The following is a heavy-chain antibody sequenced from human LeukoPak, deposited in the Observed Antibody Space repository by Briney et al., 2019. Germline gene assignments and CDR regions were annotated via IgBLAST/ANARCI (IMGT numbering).Heavy chain of an antibody. D-gene: IGHD5-18*01. V-gene: IGHV4-34*01. J-gene: IGHJ4*02. CDR1: GGSISGNF. Sequence: SETLSLTCSVSGGSISGNFWSWIRQPPGKGLEWIGEINHSGSTNYNPSLKSRVTISVDTSKNQFSLKLSSVTAADTAVYYCARERTAMQDYWGQGTLVTVSS. CDR2: INHSGST. CDR3: ARERTAMQDY.